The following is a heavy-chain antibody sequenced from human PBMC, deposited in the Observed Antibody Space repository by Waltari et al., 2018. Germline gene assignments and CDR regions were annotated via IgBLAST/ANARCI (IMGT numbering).Heavy chain of an antibody. V-gene: IGHV3-74*01. CDR3: ARDRGYQQFDF. CDR1: GFTFSRFW. CDR2: IDSDGTSE. J-gene: IGHJ4*02. D-gene: IGHD2-2*01. Sequence: EVRLVESGGGLVQPGESLRLSCAASGFTFSRFWMHWVRQAPGKGLVWVARIDSDGTSERYADSVKGRFTIARDNAKNTLYLQMKRLRVEDSAVYYCARDRGYQQFDFWGQGTLVTVSS.